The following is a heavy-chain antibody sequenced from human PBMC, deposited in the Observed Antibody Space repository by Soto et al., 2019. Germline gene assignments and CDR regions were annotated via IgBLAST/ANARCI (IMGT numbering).Heavy chain of an antibody. D-gene: IGHD1-1*01. Sequence: QITLEETGPTLVKPTQTLTLTCTFSGFSLTTGRVGVGWNRQPPGKALEWLAVIHWNDDNHYSPSLKSRLTITKFTSKSQVVLSMTNIDPVDTATYDCTHRQVGSGRRYWGLGTLFTVS. CDR2: IHWNDDN. J-gene: IGHJ4*02. V-gene: IGHV2-5*01. CDR3: THRQVGSGRRY. CDR1: GFSLTTGRVG.